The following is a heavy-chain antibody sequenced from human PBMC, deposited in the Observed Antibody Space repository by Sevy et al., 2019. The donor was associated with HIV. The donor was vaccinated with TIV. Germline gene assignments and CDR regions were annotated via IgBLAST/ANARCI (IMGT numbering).Heavy chain of an antibody. CDR1: GFTFGDYA. Sequence: GGSLRLSCRTSGFTFGDYAMSWVRQTPGKGLKWVGFIRSKAYGETTEYAASVKGRFSISRDDSKSVAYLLMDSLKTEDTAVFYCTLGGCGGDCSYYYYYMDVWGKGTTVTVSS. D-gene: IGHD2-21*01. CDR3: TLGGCGGDCSYYYYYMDV. V-gene: IGHV3-49*04. J-gene: IGHJ6*03. CDR2: IRSKAYGETT.